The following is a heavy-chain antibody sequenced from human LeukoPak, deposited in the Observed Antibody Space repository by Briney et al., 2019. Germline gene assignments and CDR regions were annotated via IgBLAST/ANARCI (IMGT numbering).Heavy chain of an antibody. CDR3: AKDWEDYGDSDY. D-gene: IGHD4-17*01. V-gene: IGHV3-23*01. CDR1: GFTFSSYA. CDR2: ISGSGGST. J-gene: IGHJ4*02. Sequence: GGPLRLSCAASGFTFSSYAMSWVRQAPGKGLEWVSAISGSGGSTYYADSVKGRFTISRDNSKNTLYLQMNSLRAEDTAVYYCAKDWEDYGDSDYWGQGTLVTVSS.